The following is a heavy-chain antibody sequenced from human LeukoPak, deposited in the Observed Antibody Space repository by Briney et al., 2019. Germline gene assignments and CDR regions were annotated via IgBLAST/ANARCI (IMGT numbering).Heavy chain of an antibody. CDR3: AREVWVAAAGSVGAFDI. D-gene: IGHD6-13*01. Sequence: ASVKVSCKASGYTFTSYYMHCVRQAPGQGLEWMGIINPSGGSTSYAQKFQRRGTMTRDMSTSTVYMELSSLRSEDTAVYYCAREVWVAAAGSVGAFDIWGQGTMVTVSS. J-gene: IGHJ3*02. CDR2: INPSGGST. CDR1: GYTFTSYY. V-gene: IGHV1-46*01.